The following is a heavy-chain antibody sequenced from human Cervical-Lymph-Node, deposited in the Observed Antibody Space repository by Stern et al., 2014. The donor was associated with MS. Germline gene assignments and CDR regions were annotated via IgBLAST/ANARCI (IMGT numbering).Heavy chain of an antibody. CDR3: ARHVQGFDY. CDR1: GYSFTIYY. CDR2: IYPYDSDT. Sequence: EVQLVQSGAEVKKPGESLKISCKLSGYSFTIYYIAWVRQMPGKGLEWMGVIYPYDSDTTYSPSFQGQVTISADKSITTACLQWSSLRASGTAMYYCARHVQGFDYWGQGPLVTVSS. J-gene: IGHJ4*02. V-gene: IGHV5-51*01.